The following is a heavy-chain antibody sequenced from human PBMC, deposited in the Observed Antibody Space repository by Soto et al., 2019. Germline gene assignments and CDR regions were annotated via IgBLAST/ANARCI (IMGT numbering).Heavy chain of an antibody. CDR3: ARTLYYDSRGYTFDY. D-gene: IGHD3-22*01. CDR2: IIPIFGTA. CDR1: GGTFSSYA. V-gene: IGHV1-69*13. J-gene: IGHJ4*02. Sequence: SVKVSCKASGGTFSSYAISWVRQAPGEGLEWMGGIIPIFGTANYAQKFQGRVTITADESTSTAYMELSSLRSEDTAVYYCARTLYYDSRGYTFDYWGQGTLVTVSS.